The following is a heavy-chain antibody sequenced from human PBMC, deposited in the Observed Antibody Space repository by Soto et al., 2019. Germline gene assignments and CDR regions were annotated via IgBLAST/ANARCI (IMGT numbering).Heavy chain of an antibody. CDR2: ISQTETT. J-gene: IGHJ4*01. V-gene: IGHV4-34*01. Sequence: PSETLSLTCVVYGESFGGFYWSWVRQSPGRGLEWIGEISQTETTAYSPSLKSRVSISADTSKKQFSLTLTSVTAADTAVYYCVHSPNVAVDHWGHGTLVTVSS. D-gene: IGHD2-15*01. CDR1: GESFGGFY. CDR3: VHSPNVAVDH.